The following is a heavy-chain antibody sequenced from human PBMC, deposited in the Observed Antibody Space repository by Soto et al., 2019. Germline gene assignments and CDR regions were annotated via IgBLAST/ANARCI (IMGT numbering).Heavy chain of an antibody. CDR1: GFTFDDYA. J-gene: IGHJ4*02. CDR2: ISWNSGNI. CDR3: VRSKGGYSYGTPFDY. D-gene: IGHD5-18*01. V-gene: IGHV3-9*01. Sequence: GGSLRLSCAASGFTFDDYAMYWVRQVLGKGLEWVSSISWNSGNIGYADSVKGRFTTSRDNAENSLYLQMNSLRPEDTALYYCVRSKGGYSYGTPFDYWGQGTLVTVPQ.